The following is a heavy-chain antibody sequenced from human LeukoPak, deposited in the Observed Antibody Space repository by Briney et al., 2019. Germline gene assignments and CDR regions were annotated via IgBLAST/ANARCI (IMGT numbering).Heavy chain of an antibody. CDR3: ARGSGVVPAAIRLYYFDY. Sequence: PSETLSLTCTVSGGSISSSSYYWGWIRQPPGKGLEWIGSIYYSGSTYYNPSLKSRVTISVDTSKNQFSLKLSSVTAADTAVYYCARGSGVVPAAIRLYYFDYWGQRTLVTVSS. CDR2: IYYSGST. V-gene: IGHV4-39*07. D-gene: IGHD2-2*02. J-gene: IGHJ4*02. CDR1: GGSISSSSYY.